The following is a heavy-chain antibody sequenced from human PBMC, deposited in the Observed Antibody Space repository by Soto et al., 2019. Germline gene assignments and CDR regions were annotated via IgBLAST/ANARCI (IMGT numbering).Heavy chain of an antibody. CDR1: GDSISSYY. D-gene: IGHD3-3*01. V-gene: IGHV4-59*08. J-gene: IGHJ4*02. Sequence: SETLSLTCTVSGDSISSYYWSCIRQPPGKGLEWIGYIHYSGRTKYNPSLKSRVTISADTSKKQFSLKLSSVTAADTAVYYCARGHYDYWSGYFVTIDYWGQGTRVTVPQ. CDR2: IHYSGRT. CDR3: ARGHYDYWSGYFVTIDY.